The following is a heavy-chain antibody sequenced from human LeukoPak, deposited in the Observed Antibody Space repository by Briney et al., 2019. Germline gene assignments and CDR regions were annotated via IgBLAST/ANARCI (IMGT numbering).Heavy chain of an antibody. CDR2: ISYDGSNK. V-gene: IGHV3-30*04. CDR1: GFTFSSYA. D-gene: IGHD3-10*02. Sequence: GGSLRLSCAASGFTFSSYAMHWVRQAPGKGLGWVAVISYDGSNKYYADSVKGRFTISRDNAKNSLYLQMNSLRAEDTAVYYCAELGITMIGGVWGKGTTVTISS. J-gene: IGHJ6*04. CDR3: AELGITMIGGV.